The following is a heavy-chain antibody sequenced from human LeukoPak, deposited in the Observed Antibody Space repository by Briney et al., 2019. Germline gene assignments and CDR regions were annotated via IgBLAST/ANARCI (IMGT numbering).Heavy chain of an antibody. CDR2: IGTAGDT. CDR1: GFTFSSYD. CDR3: ARAVVQGVMKGNWFDP. Sequence: GGSLRLSCAVSGFTFSSYDMHWVRQATGKGLEWVSAIGTAGDTYYPGSVKGRFTISRENAKNSLYLQMNSLRAGDTAVYYCARAVVQGVMKGNWFDPWGQGTLVTVSS. V-gene: IGHV3-13*01. D-gene: IGHD3-10*01. J-gene: IGHJ5*02.